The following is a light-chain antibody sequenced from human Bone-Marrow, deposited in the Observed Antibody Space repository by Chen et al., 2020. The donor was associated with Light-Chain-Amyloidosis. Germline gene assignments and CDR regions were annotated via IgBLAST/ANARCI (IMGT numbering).Light chain of an antibody. CDR3: QVWDRSSDRAG. V-gene: IGLV3-21*02. CDR2: DDS. CDR1: NIGSTS. J-gene: IGLJ2*01. Sequence: SYVLTQPSSVSVAPGQTATIACGGNNIGSTSVHWYQQTPGQAPLLVVYDDSDRPSGIPERLSGSNSRNTATLTSRRVGAGDDADYYCQVWDRSSDRAGVGGGTKLTVL.